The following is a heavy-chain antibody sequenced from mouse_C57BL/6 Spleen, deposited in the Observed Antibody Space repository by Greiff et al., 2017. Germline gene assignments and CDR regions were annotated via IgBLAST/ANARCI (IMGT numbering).Heavy chain of an antibody. D-gene: IGHD1-1*01. CDR2: IDPNSGGT. CDR3: ARGDYGTPYH. Sequence: QVQLQQPGAELVKPGASVKLSCKASGYTFTSYWMPWVKQRPGRGLEWLGRIDPNSGGTKYNEKFKSKATLTEDKPSSTAYMQISSLTSEDSAVEYCARGDYGTPYHWGQGTTRTVSS. J-gene: IGHJ2*01. V-gene: IGHV1-72*01. CDR1: GYTFTSYW.